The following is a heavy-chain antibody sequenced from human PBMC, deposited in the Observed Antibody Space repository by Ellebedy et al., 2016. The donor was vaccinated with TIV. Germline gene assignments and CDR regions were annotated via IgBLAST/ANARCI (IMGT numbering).Heavy chain of an antibody. CDR3: AKLGNPAQAAAGAGS. J-gene: IGHJ5*02. CDR2: ITYFGST. Sequence: SETLSLTXTVSGGPISNFYWSWIRQLPGKGLEWIGYITYFGSTTYNPSLKSRVIISLDTSNNQFSLNLTSVTAADTAIYYCAKLGNPAQAAAGAGSWGQGTLVTVSS. D-gene: IGHD6-13*01. V-gene: IGHV4-59*01. CDR1: GGPISNFY.